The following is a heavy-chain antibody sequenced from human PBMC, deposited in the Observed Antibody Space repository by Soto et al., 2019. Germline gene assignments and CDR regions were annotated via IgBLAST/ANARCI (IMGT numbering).Heavy chain of an antibody. D-gene: IGHD3-3*01. CDR2: ISGSGGST. Sequence: PEGPLRLSCAASGFTFSSYAMSWVRQAPGKGLEWVSAISGSGGSTYYADSVKGRFTISRDNSKNTLYLQMNSLRAEDTAVYYCAKATIFGVVHIVGLDYWGQGTLVTVSS. CDR1: GFTFSSYA. J-gene: IGHJ4*02. CDR3: AKATIFGVVHIVGLDY. V-gene: IGHV3-23*01.